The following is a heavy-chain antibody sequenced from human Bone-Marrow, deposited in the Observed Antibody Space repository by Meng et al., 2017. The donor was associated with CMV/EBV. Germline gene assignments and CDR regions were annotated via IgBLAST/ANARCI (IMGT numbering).Heavy chain of an antibody. CDR3: AEHSSDYDIFAPAEGAQQYYYYYYGMDV. CDR1: GYTFTSYG. D-gene: IGHD3-9*01. Sequence: ASVKVSCKASGYTFTSYGISWVRQAPGQGLEWMGWISAYNGNTNYAQKLQGRVTMTTDTSTSTAYMELRSLRSDDTAVYYCAEHSSDYDIFAPAEGAQQYYYYYYGMDVWGQGTTVTVSS. CDR2: ISAYNGNT. J-gene: IGHJ6*02. V-gene: IGHV1-18*01.